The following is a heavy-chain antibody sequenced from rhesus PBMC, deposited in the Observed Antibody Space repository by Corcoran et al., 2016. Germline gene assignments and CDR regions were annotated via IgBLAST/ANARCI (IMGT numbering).Heavy chain of an antibody. CDR2: IYGSGSSP. CDR3: ARDLTYSSGWYGFDY. CDR1: GGSISSSY. D-gene: IGHD6-31*01. J-gene: IGHJ4*01. Sequence: QLQLQESGPGLVKPSETLSVTCAVSGGSISSSYWSWIRQAPGKGLAWIGYIYGSGSSPNYNPSLKRRVTLSVDTSKNQLSLKLSSVTTADTAVYYCARDLTYSSGWYGFDYWGQGVLVTVSS. V-gene: IGHV4-169*02.